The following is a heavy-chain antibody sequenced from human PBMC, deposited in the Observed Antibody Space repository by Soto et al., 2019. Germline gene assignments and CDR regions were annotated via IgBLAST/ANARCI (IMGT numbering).Heavy chain of an antibody. CDR1: GVSISSSNX. J-gene: IGHJ4*02. CDR2: IYHSGST. V-gene: IGHV4-4*02. D-gene: IGHD3-10*01. CDR3: ARAPLLWFGLDY. Sequence: PSETLSLTCAVSGVSISSSNXWSWVRQPPGKGLEWIGEIYHSGSTNYNPSLKSRVTISVDKSKNQFSLKLSSVTAADTAVYYCARAPLLWFGLDYWGQGTLVTVSS.